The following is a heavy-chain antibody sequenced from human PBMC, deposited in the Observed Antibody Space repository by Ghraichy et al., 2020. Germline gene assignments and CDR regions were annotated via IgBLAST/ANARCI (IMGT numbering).Heavy chain of an antibody. D-gene: IGHD3-10*01. CDR2: IYYSGST. Sequence: SETLSLTCTVSGGSISTYYWSWIRQPPGKGLEWVGYIYYSGSTSYNPSLKSRVTISLDTSKNQFSLKLTSVTAADTAVYYCARDRVSKGFDPWGQGALVTVSS. V-gene: IGHV4-59*01. CDR3: ARDRVSKGFDP. J-gene: IGHJ5*02. CDR1: GGSISTYY.